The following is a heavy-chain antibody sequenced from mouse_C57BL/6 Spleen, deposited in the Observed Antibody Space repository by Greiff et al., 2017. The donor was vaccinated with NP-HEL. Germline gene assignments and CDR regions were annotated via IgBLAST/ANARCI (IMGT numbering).Heavy chain of an antibody. CDR2: INPYNGGT. CDR1: GYTFTDYY. CDR3: ARFGYDYDFFDY. D-gene: IGHD2-4*01. V-gene: IGHV1-19*01. Sequence: EVQLQQSGPVLVKPGASVKMSCKASGYTFTDYYMNWVKQSHGKSLEWIGVINPYNGGTSYNQKFKGKATLTVDKSSSTAYMELNSLTSEDSAVCYCARFGYDYDFFDYWGQGTTLTVSS. J-gene: IGHJ2*01.